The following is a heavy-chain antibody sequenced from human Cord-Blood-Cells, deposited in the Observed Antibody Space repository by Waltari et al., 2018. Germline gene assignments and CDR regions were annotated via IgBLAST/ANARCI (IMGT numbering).Heavy chain of an antibody. D-gene: IGHD3-3*01. Sequence: QLQLQESGPGLVKPSETLSLTCTVSGGSISSSSYYWGWIRQPPGKGLEWIGSFYYSGITYYNPSLKSRVTISGDTSKNQFSLKLSSVTAADTAVYYCARLDFWSGYYDYWGQGTLVTVSS. CDR2: FYYSGIT. J-gene: IGHJ4*02. CDR3: ARLDFWSGYYDY. CDR1: GGSISSSSYY. V-gene: IGHV4-39*01.